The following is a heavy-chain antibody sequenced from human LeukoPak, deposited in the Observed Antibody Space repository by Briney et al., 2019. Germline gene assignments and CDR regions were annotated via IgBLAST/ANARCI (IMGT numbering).Heavy chain of an antibody. D-gene: IGHD3-16*02. J-gene: IGHJ4*02. CDR2: ISTSGSST. CDR3: AIPGPSYRRFDH. V-gene: IGHV3-23*01. Sequence: GGSLGLSCAASGFTYSSYATSWVRQDPVQGLEWVSAISTSGSSTYYADSVKGRFTISRDNSKNTLYLQTNSLRVEDTAVYYCAIPGPSYRRFDHWGQGTLVTVSS. CDR1: GFTYSSYA.